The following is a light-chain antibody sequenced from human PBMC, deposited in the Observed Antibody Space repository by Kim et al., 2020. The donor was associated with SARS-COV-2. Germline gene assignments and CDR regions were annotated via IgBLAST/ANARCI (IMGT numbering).Light chain of an antibody. CDR1: QSISNW. CDR3: QQYNSYSTWA. Sequence: AVGDRVTITYRARQSISNWLAWDQQKPGKAPKLLMYDASSLESGVPSRFGGSGSGTEFTLTISSLQPDDFATYYCQQYNSYSTWAFGQGTKVDIK. V-gene: IGKV1-5*01. CDR2: DAS. J-gene: IGKJ1*01.